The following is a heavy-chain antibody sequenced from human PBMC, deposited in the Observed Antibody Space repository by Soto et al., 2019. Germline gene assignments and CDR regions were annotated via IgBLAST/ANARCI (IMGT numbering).Heavy chain of an antibody. J-gene: IGHJ4*02. D-gene: IGHD3-22*01. V-gene: IGHV3-23*01. CDR2: VGGVGNT. CDR3: ARPLYYDSSGVTRCFDS. Sequence: GGSLRLSCAASGVTFSSYAMSWVRQAPGKGLEWVSVVGGVGNTYYADSVKGRFTISRDNSKNTLYLQMNSLRAEDTAVYYCARPLYYDSSGVTRCFDSWGQGTPVTVSS. CDR1: GVTFSSYA.